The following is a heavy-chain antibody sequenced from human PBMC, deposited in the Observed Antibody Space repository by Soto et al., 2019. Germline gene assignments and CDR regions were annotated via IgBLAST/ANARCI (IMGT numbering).Heavy chain of an antibody. CDR2: ISYDGSNK. Sequence: PGGSLRLSWAASGLTFNNYAMHWVRQATGKGLEWVALISYDGSNKYYADSVKGRFTISRDNSKNTLYLQMNSLRAEDTAVYYCARDPLWGTAMVLWYFDLWGRGTLVTVSS. D-gene: IGHD5-18*01. V-gene: IGHV3-30-3*01. CDR3: ARDPLWGTAMVLWYFDL. CDR1: GLTFNNYA. J-gene: IGHJ2*01.